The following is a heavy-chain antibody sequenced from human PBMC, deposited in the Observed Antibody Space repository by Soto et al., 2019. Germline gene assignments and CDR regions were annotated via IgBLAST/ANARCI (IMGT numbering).Heavy chain of an antibody. CDR3: ARDGPLTHMIAAAFF. CDR2: ISYDGSNK. D-gene: IGHD6-13*01. Sequence: PVGSLRLSCAASGFTFSSYAMHWVRQAPGKGLEWVAVISYDGSNKYYADSVKGRFTISRDNSKNTLYLQMNSLRAEDTAVYYCARDGPLTHMIAAAFFWGQGTLVTVSS. CDR1: GFTFSSYA. V-gene: IGHV3-30-3*01. J-gene: IGHJ4*02.